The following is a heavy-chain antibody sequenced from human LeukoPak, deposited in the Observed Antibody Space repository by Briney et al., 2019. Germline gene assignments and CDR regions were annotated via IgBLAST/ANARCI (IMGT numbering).Heavy chain of an antibody. CDR1: GGTFSSYA. CDR3: ARGPLNCTSTSCYRLDYYYMDV. CDR2: IIPIFGTA. J-gene: IGHJ6*03. D-gene: IGHD2-2*01. Sequence: SVKVSCKASGGTFSSYAISWVRQAPGQGREWMGGIIPIFGTANYAQKFQGRVTITADESTSTAYMELSSLRSEDTAVYYFARGPLNCTSTSCYRLDYYYMDVSGKGTTVTVSS. V-gene: IGHV1-69*01.